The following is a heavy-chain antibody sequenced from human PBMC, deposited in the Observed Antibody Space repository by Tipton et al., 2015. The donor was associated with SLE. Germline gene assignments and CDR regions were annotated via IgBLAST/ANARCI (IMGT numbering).Heavy chain of an antibody. CDR2: VNQYGNEI. J-gene: IGHJ4*02. CDR3: ARGASFAGNFDY. V-gene: IGHV3-7*03. Sequence: SLRLSCEASGFIFNTFWMTWVRQIPGKGLDWVATVNQYGNEIYYVDSVKGRFTISRDNAKKSLFLQMHSLRAEDTAVYYCARGASFAGNFDYWGQGTLVTVSS. CDR1: GFIFNTFW.